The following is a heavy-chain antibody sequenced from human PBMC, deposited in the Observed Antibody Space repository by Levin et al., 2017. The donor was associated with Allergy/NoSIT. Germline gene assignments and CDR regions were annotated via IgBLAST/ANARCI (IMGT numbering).Heavy chain of an antibody. D-gene: IGHD5-24*01. CDR1: GFTFSSYW. J-gene: IGHJ4*02. CDR2: INSDGSST. V-gene: IGHV3-74*01. Sequence: GGSLRLSCAASGFTFSSYWMHWVRQAPGKGLVWVSRINSDGSSTSYADSVKGRFTISRDNAKNTLYLQMNSLRAEDTAVYYCVRDELATVTTFDYWGQGTLVTVSS. CDR3: VRDELATVTTFDY.